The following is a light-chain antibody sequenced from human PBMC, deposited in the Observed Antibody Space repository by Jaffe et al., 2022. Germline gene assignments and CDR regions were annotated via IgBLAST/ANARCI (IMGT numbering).Light chain of an antibody. V-gene: IGKV3-20*01. CDR1: QSVSSSS. CDR3: QQYANSPLT. J-gene: IGKJ1*01. Sequence: ETVLTQSPGTLSLSPGERATLSCRASQSVSSSSLAWYQQRPGQAPRLLIHGASSRATGIPDRFSGSGSGTDFTLTISRLEPEDFAVYYCQQYANSPLTFGQGTKVEIK. CDR2: GAS.